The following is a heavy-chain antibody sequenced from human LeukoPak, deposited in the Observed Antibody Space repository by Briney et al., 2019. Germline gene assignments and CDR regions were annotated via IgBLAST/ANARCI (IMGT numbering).Heavy chain of an antibody. J-gene: IGHJ4*02. CDR2: INPNSGGT. V-gene: IGHV1-2*02. D-gene: IGHD1-26*01. Sequence: GGSLRLSCAASGYTFTGYYMHWVRQAPGQGLEWMGWINPNSGGTNYAQKFQGRVTMTRDTSISTAYMELSRLRSDDTAVYYCARRSGSYPFDYWGQGTLVTVSS. CDR3: ARRSGSYPFDY. CDR1: GYTFTGYY.